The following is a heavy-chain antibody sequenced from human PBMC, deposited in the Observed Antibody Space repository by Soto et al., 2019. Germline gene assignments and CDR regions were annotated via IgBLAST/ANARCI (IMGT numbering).Heavy chain of an antibody. CDR2: INPNSGGT. V-gene: IGHV1-2*04. Sequence: QVQLVQSGAEVKKPGASVKVSCKASGYTFTGYYMHWVRQAPGQGLEWMGWINPNSGGTNYAQKFKGWVTMTRDTFTSTAYMELSRLRSDDTAVYYCARDPRYYDSSGYSVPDAFDIWGQGTMVTVSS. D-gene: IGHD3-22*01. CDR3: ARDPRYYDSSGYSVPDAFDI. CDR1: GYTFTGYY. J-gene: IGHJ3*02.